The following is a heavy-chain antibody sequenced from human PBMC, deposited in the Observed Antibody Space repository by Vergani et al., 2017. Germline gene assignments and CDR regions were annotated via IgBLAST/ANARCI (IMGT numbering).Heavy chain of an antibody. CDR1: GYTFTNYW. D-gene: IGHD5-24*01. CDR3: ARQGTITDNYWYFDL. J-gene: IGHJ2*01. V-gene: IGHV5-51*01. Sequence: EVQLVPSGAEVKTPGESLTISCKCSGYTFTNYWIVWVRQMPGKGLEWMGIIYPGDSDTRYSPSFQGQVTISADKSISTAYLQWSSLKASDTAMYYCARQGTITDNYWYFDLWGRGTLVSVSS. CDR2: IYPGDSDT.